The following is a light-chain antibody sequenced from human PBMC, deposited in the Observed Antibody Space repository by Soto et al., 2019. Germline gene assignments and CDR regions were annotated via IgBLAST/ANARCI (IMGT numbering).Light chain of an antibody. Sequence: DIQMTQSPSSLSASVGDRVTITCRASQGIGNSLAWYQQKPGRVPNLLMYTASTLLPGVPSRFSGSGSGTHFTLTISSLQPEDVGTYYCQKYDSAPWTFGQGTKVEIK. CDR2: TAS. CDR3: QKYDSAPWT. V-gene: IGKV1-27*01. CDR1: QGIGNS. J-gene: IGKJ1*01.